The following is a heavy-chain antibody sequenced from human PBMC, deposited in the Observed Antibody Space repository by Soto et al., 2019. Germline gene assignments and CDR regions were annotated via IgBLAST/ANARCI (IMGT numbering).Heavy chain of an antibody. CDR3: ARDRGEYTSSWFWYFSH. CDR2: VYYSGTI. CDR1: SGSISSYY. Sequence: ETLSLTCSVSSGSISSYYWSWIRQPPGKGLEWIGYVYYSGTINYNPSLKSRITMSMDTSKNQISLHLRSVTAADTAIYYCARDRGEYTSSWFWYFSHWGHGTLVTVSS. J-gene: IGHJ2*01. D-gene: IGHD6-13*01. V-gene: IGHV4-59*12.